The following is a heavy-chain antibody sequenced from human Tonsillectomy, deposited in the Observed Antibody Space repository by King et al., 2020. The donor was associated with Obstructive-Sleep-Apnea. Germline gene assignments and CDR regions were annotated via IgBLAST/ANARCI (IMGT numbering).Heavy chain of an antibody. CDR3: ARDRGTTGDDAFDI. D-gene: IGHD7-27*01. V-gene: IGHV4-38-2*02. CDR2: IYHSGST. J-gene: IGHJ3*02. CDR1: GYSISSGYY. Sequence: VQLQESGPGLVKPSETLSLTCTVSGYSISSGYYWGWIRQPPGKGLEWIGSIYHSGSTYSNPSLKSRVTISVYTSKNQFSLKLSPVTAADTAVYYCARDRGTTGDDAFDIWGQGTMVTVSS.